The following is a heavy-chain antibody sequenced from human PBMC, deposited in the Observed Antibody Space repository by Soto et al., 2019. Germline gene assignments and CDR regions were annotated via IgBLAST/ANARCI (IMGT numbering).Heavy chain of an antibody. Sequence: GGSLRLSCAASGFTYSSHGMSWVRQAPGKGLEWIAGLSRGGGSTYYADSVKGRFTISRDNSKNTLDLIMNSLRDEDTALYYCAIPIYCCSTSCQGAVGGFDIWGQGTMVTVSS. D-gene: IGHD2-2*01. V-gene: IGHV3-23*01. CDR3: AIPIYCCSTSCQGAVGGFDI. J-gene: IGHJ3*02. CDR1: GFTYSSHG. CDR2: LSRGGGST.